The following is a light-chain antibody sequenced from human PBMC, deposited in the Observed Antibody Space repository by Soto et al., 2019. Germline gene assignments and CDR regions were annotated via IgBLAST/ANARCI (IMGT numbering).Light chain of an antibody. CDR3: SSYGGNNNYVI. J-gene: IGLJ7*01. V-gene: IGLV2-8*01. CDR1: SSDIGAYNY. Sequence: QSVLTQPPSESGSPGQSVTISCSGTSSDIGAYNYVSWYQQHPGKAPKLLISEVTKRPSGVPDRFSGSKSGNTASLTVSGLQSDDEADYYCSSYGGNNNYVIFGGGTQLTVL. CDR2: EVT.